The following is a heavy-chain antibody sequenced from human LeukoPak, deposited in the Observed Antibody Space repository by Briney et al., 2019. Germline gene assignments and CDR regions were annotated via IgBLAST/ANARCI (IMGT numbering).Heavy chain of an antibody. D-gene: IGHD1-26*01. J-gene: IGHJ4*02. CDR3: AREEVGATDY. V-gene: IGHV1-8*02. CDR2: MNPNSGNT. CDR1: GYTFTGYY. Sequence: GASVKVSCKASGYTFTGYYMHWVRQAPGQGLEWMGWMNPNSGNTGYAQKFQGRVTMTRNTSISTAYMELSSLRSEDTAVYYCAREEVGATDYWGQGTLVTVSS.